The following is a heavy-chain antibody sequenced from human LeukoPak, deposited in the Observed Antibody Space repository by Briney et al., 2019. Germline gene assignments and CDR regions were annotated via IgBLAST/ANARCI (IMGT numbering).Heavy chain of an antibody. CDR1: GFTFSGCA. Sequence: PGRSLRLSCAASGFTFSGCAFHWVRQAPGQGLEWISYISSSTISYADSVKGRFTVSRDNAKNSLYLQMNSLRDEDAAVYFCARGASRHGHLFDYWGQGTLVTVSS. CDR3: ARGASRHGHLFDY. J-gene: IGHJ4*02. D-gene: IGHD6-25*01. V-gene: IGHV3-48*02. CDR2: ISSSTI.